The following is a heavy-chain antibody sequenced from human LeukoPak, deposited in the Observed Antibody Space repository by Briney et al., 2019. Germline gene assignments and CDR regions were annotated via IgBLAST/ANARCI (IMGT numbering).Heavy chain of an antibody. J-gene: IGHJ4*02. Sequence: GGSLRLPCAASGFTFSDYYMSWIRQAPGKGLEWVSYISSSGSTIYYADSVKGRFTISRDNAKNSLYLQMNSLRAEDTAVYYCARDLSSGAVVTDYWGQGTLVTVSS. V-gene: IGHV3-11*04. CDR3: ARDLSSGAVVTDY. D-gene: IGHD2-15*01. CDR2: ISSSGSTI. CDR1: GFTFSDYY.